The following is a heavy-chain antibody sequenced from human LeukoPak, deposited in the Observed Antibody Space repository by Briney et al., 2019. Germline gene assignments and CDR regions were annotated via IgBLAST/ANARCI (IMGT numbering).Heavy chain of an antibody. CDR1: GFTFSSYW. CDR3: AREVYRAPYYYGSGSLDC. D-gene: IGHD3-10*01. Sequence: GGSLRLSCAASGFTFSSYWMSWVRQAPGKGLEWVANIKQDGSEKYYVDSVKGRFTISRDNAKNSLYLQMNSLRAEDTAVYYCAREVYRAPYYYGSGSLDCWGQGTLVTVSS. J-gene: IGHJ4*02. V-gene: IGHV3-7*01. CDR2: IKQDGSEK.